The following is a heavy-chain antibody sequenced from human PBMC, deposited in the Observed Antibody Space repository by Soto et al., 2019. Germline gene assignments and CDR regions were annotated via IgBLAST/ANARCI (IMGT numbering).Heavy chain of an antibody. Sequence: SETLSLTCAVYGGSFSGYYWSWIRQPPGKGLEWIGEINHSGSTNYNPSLKSRVTISVDTSKNQFSLKLSSVTAADTAVYYCARGSTVDYWGQGTLVTVSS. J-gene: IGHJ4*02. CDR1: GGSFSGYY. CDR2: INHSGST. V-gene: IGHV4-34*01. CDR3: ARGSTVDY. D-gene: IGHD1-26*01.